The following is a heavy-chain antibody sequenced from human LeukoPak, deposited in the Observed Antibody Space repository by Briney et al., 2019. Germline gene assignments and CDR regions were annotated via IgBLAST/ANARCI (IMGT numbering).Heavy chain of an antibody. CDR2: ISSSGSTI. D-gene: IGHD1-26*01. CDR3: ARDKAVGATLFDY. CDR1: GFTFSSYE. Sequence: GGSLRLSCAASGFTFSSYEMNWVRQAPGKGLAWVSYISSSGSTIYYADSVKGRFTISRDNAKNSLYLQMNSLRAEDTAVYYCARDKAVGATLFDYWGQGTLVTVSS. J-gene: IGHJ4*02. V-gene: IGHV3-48*03.